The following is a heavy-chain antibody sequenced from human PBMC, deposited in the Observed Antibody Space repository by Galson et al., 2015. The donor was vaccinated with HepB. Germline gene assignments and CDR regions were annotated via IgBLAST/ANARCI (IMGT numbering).Heavy chain of an antibody. D-gene: IGHD6-13*01. CDR2: IIPILGIA. Sequence: SVKVSCKASGGTFSSYTISWVRQAPGQGLEWMGRIIPILGIANYAQKFQGRVTITADKSTSTAYMELSSLRSEDTAVYYCAREISSSWTDYWGQGTLVTVSS. CDR3: AREISSSWTDY. CDR1: GGTFSSYT. V-gene: IGHV1-69*04. J-gene: IGHJ4*02.